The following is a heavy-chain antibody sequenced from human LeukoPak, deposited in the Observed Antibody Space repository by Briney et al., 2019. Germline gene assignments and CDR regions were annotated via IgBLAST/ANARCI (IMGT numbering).Heavy chain of an antibody. Sequence: SETLSLTCTVSGGSISSSIYYWGWIRQPPGKGLEWIGSIDYSGSPYYNPSLKSRVTISVDTSKNQFSLKLSSVTAADTAVYYCARGLKKWFWSGYYFYYYYMDVWGKGTTVTVSS. V-gene: IGHV4-39*07. CDR3: ARGLKKWFWSGYYFYYYYMDV. D-gene: IGHD3-3*01. J-gene: IGHJ6*03. CDR2: IDYSGSP. CDR1: GGSISSSIYY.